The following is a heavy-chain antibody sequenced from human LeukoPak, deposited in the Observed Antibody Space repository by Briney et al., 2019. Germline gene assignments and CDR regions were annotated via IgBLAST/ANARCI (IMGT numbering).Heavy chain of an antibody. CDR2: INHSGST. Sequence: SETLSLTCAVYGGSFSGYYWSWIRQPPGKGLEWIGEINHSGSTNYNPSLKSRVTISVDTSKNQFSLKLSSVTAADTAVYYCARRGRIPKGFDYWGQGTLVTVSS. J-gene: IGHJ4*02. V-gene: IGHV4-34*01. D-gene: IGHD2-15*01. CDR1: GGSFSGYY. CDR3: ARRGRIPKGFDY.